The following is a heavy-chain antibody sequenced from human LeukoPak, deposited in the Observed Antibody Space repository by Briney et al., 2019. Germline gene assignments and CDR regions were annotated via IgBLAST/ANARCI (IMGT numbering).Heavy chain of an antibody. Sequence: SGGSLRLSCEASGFTLSNRWMTWVRQAPGKGLEWVATLKQGGSDKFSVDSVRGRFTISGDNAKNSLFLEMNSLRVEDTAVYYCARDPFDLWGQGTLVTVSS. V-gene: IGHV3-7*01. CDR1: GFTLSNRW. CDR3: ARDPFDL. CDR2: LKQGGSDK. J-gene: IGHJ5*02.